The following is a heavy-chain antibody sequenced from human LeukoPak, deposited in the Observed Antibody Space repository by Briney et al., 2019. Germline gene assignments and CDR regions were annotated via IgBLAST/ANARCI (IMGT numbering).Heavy chain of an antibody. J-gene: IGHJ3*02. Sequence: SETLSLTCTVSGGSISSYCWSWIRQPPGKGLEWIGYIYYSGSTNYNSSLKSRVTISVDTSKNQFSLKLSSVTAADTAVYYCAREDYYDSSGYYGLRAFDIWGQGTMVTVSS. CDR3: AREDYYDSSGYYGLRAFDI. CDR2: IYYSGST. D-gene: IGHD3-22*01. V-gene: IGHV4-59*01. CDR1: GGSISSYC.